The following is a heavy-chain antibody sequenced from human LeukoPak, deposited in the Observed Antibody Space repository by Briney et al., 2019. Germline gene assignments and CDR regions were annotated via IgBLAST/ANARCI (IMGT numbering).Heavy chain of an antibody. J-gene: IGHJ4*02. Sequence: GRSLRLSCAASGFTFDDYAMHWVRQAPGKGLEWVSGISWNSGSIGYADSVKGRFTISRDNAKNSLYLQMNTLRAEDTALYYCAKGIFFYGSGSYHDNPFDYWGQGTLVTVSS. D-gene: IGHD3-10*01. CDR3: AKGIFFYGSGSYHDNPFDY. V-gene: IGHV3-9*01. CDR1: GFTFDDYA. CDR2: ISWNSGSI.